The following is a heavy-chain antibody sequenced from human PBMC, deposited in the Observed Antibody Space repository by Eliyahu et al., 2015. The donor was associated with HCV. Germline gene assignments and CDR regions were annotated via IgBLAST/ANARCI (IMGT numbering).Heavy chain of an antibody. CDR2: ISYDGSNK. CDR3: ARGRMREEYYYGSGSPFDY. V-gene: IGHV3-30*01. CDR1: GFTFSSYA. D-gene: IGHD3-10*01. J-gene: IGHJ4*02. Sequence: QVQLVESGGGVVQPGRSLRLSCAASGFTFSSYAMPWVRQAPGKGLEWVAVISYDGSNKYYADSVKGRFTISRDNSKNTLYLQMNSLRAEDTAVYYCARGRMREEYYYGSGSPFDYWGQGTLVTVSS.